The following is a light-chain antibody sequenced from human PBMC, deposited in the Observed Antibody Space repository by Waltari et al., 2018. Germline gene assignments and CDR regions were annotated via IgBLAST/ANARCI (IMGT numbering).Light chain of an antibody. Sequence: DIVMAQSPDSLAVSLGERATISCKSSQTILSPTNRNSLAWYQQKPGQPPTLLLYLASTRQSGVPDRFRGRGSGTDFNLTIDGLQAEDVAIYYCHQYYTSPNTFGGGTQVEIK. J-gene: IGKJ4*01. V-gene: IGKV4-1*01. CDR3: HQYYTSPNT. CDR1: QTILSPTNRNS. CDR2: LAS.